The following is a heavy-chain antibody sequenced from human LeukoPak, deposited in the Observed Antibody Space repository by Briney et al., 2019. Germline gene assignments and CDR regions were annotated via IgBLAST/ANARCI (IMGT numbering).Heavy chain of an antibody. D-gene: IGHD1-26*01. CDR3: ARGENSGSYYHWFDP. V-gene: IGHV4-59*01. J-gene: IGHJ5*02. CDR2: IYYSGST. CDR1: GGSISSYY. Sequence: SETLSLTCTVSGGSISSYYWSWIRQPAGKGLEWIGYIYYSGSTNYNPSLKSRVTISVDTSKNQFSLKLSSVTAADTAVYYCARGENSGSYYHWFDPWGQGTLVTVSS.